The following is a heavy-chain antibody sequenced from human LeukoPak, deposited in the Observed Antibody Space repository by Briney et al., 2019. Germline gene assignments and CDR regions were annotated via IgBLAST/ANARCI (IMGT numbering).Heavy chain of an antibody. D-gene: IGHD1-7*01. V-gene: IGHV4-59*01. Sequence: SETLSLTCTVSGGSISSYYWSWIRQPPGKGLEWIGYIYYSGSTNYNPSLRSRVTISVDTSKNQFSLKLSSVTAADTAVYYCARDNWNYGSSMDVWGQGATGTVSS. CDR1: GGSISSYY. CDR2: IYYSGST. J-gene: IGHJ6*02. CDR3: ARDNWNYGSSMDV.